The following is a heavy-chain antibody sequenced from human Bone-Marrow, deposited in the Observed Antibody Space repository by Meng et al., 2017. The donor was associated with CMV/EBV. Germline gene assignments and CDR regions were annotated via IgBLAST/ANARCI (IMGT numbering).Heavy chain of an antibody. CDR2: ISSSGSTI. D-gene: IGHD7-27*01. CDR1: GFTSSDYY. Sequence: GESLKISCAASGFTSSDYYMSWIRQAPGKGLEWVSYISSSGSTIYYADSVKGRFTISRDNAKNSLYLQMNSLRAEDTAVYYCAINTGQFDHWGQGSLVTVSS. V-gene: IGHV3-11*01. J-gene: IGHJ4*02. CDR3: AINTGQFDH.